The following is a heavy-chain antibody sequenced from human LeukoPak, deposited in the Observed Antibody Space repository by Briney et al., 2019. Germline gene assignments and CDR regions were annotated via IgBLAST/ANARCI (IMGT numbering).Heavy chain of an antibody. Sequence: SETLSLTCTVSGGSISSYYWSWIRRPPGKGLEWIGYIYYSGSTNYNPSLKSRVTISVDTSKNQFSLKLSSVTAADTAVYYCARQYYYDSSGYSLWGQGTLVTVSS. CDR3: ARQYYYDSSGYSL. V-gene: IGHV4-59*08. D-gene: IGHD3-22*01. CDR2: IYYSGST. CDR1: GGSISSYY. J-gene: IGHJ4*02.